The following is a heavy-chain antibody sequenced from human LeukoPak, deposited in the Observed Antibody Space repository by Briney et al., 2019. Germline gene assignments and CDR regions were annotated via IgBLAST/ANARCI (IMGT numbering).Heavy chain of an antibody. CDR2: INHSGST. CDR3: ARPYSSSWYYFDY. CDR1: GGSFSGYY. D-gene: IGHD6-13*01. Sequence: PETLSLTCAVYGGSFSGYYWSWIRQPPGKGLEWIGEINHSGSTNYNPSLKSRVTISVDTSKNQFSLKLSSVTAADTAVYYCARPYSSSWYYFDYWGQGTLVTVSS. J-gene: IGHJ4*02. V-gene: IGHV4-34*01.